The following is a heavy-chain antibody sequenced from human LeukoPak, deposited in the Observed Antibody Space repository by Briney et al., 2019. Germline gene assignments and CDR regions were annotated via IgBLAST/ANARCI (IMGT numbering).Heavy chain of an antibody. J-gene: IGHJ3*02. Sequence: PSETLSLTCTVSGGSTSSSSYYWGWIRQPPGKGLEWIGSIYYNRNTCYNLSLKSRVTISVDTPKNQFSLKLSSVTAADTAVYYCARHYCSGGSCPDAFDIWGQGTMVTVFS. CDR2: IYYNRNT. CDR1: GGSTSSSSYY. CDR3: ARHYCSGGSCPDAFDI. V-gene: IGHV4-39*01. D-gene: IGHD2-15*01.